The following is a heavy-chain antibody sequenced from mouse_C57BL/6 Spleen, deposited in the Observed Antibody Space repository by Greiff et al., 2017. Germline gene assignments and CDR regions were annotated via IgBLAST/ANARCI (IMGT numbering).Heavy chain of an antibody. V-gene: IGHV14-2*01. CDR3: ARIYDGYYGYFDV. J-gene: IGHJ1*03. Sequence: VQLQQSGAELVKPGASVKLSCTASGFNIKDYYMHWVKQRTEQGLAWIGRIDPEDGETKYAPKFPGKATITADTSSNTAYLQLSSLTSEDTAVYYCARIYDGYYGYFDVWGTGTTVTVSS. D-gene: IGHD2-3*01. CDR1: GFNIKDYY. CDR2: IDPEDGET.